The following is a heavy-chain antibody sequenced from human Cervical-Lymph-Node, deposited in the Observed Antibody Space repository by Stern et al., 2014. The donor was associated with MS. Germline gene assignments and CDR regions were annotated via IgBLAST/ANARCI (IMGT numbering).Heavy chain of an antibody. CDR1: GYSFSSEYY. CDR2: IYHSGYT. Sequence: QLQLQESGPGLVKPSETLSLTCTVSGYSFSSEYYWGWIRQTPGKGLEWIGSIYHSGYTSYNPSLKSRVNMSVDPSQNQFSLSLSSVTAADTAVYYCARDSYSDYAETTFDYWGQGILVTVSS. CDR3: ARDSYSDYAETTFDY. J-gene: IGHJ4*02. D-gene: IGHD4-11*01. V-gene: IGHV4-38-2*02.